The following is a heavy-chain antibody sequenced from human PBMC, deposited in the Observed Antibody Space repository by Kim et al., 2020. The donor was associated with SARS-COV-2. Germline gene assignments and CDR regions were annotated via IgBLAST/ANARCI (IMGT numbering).Heavy chain of an antibody. V-gene: IGHV3-53*01. D-gene: IGHD2-2*01. Sequence: TYYADSVKDRFTIARDNSKSTLYLQMNSLRAEDTAVYYCAREDTSSAPRWGQGTLVTVSS. CDR3: AREDTSSAPR. J-gene: IGHJ4*02. CDR2: T.